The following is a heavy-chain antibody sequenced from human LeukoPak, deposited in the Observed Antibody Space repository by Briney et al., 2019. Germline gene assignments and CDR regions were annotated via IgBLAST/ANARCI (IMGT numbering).Heavy chain of an antibody. Sequence: SETLSLTCTVSGGSISSGGYYWSWIRQPPGKGLEWIGYIYYSGSTYYNPSLKSRVSISVDTSKNQFSLKLSSVTAADTAMYYCARGYSYGHSGTFDIWGQGTMVTVSS. CDR3: ARGYSYGHSGTFDI. V-gene: IGHV4-30-4*01. J-gene: IGHJ3*02. CDR2: IYYSGST. CDR1: GGSISSGGYY. D-gene: IGHD5-18*01.